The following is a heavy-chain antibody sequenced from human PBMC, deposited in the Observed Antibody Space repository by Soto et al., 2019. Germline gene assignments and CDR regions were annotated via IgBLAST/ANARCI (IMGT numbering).Heavy chain of an antibody. CDR1: GFTFSSYW. Sequence: GGSLRLSCAASGFTFSSYWMHWVRQAPGKGLVWVSRINSDGSSTSYADSVKGRFTISRDNAKNTLYLQMNSLRAEDTAVYYCARTDDFWSGYWASYGMGVWGQGTTVTVSS. V-gene: IGHV3-74*01. CDR2: INSDGSST. J-gene: IGHJ6*02. D-gene: IGHD3-3*01. CDR3: ARTDDFWSGYWASYGMGV.